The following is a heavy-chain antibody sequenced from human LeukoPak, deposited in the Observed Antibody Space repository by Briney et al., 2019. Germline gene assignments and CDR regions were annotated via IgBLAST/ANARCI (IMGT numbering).Heavy chain of an antibody. Sequence: PGGSLRLSCAASGFTFSSYAMSWVRQAPGKGLEWVSVIYSGGSTYYADSVKGRFTISRHNSKNTLYLQMNSLRAEDTAVYYCGACSGGSCYSRYFQHWGQGTLVTVSS. J-gene: IGHJ1*01. CDR2: IYSGGST. V-gene: IGHV3-53*04. D-gene: IGHD2-15*01. CDR1: GFTFSSYA. CDR3: GACSGGSCYSRYFQH.